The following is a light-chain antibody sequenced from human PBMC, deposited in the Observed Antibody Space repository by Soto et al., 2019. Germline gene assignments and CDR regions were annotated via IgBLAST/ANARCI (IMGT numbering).Light chain of an antibody. J-gene: IGLJ1*01. V-gene: IGLV2-14*03. CDR1: SSDVGGYNH. CDR3: SSYTTSNTRQIV. CDR2: DVT. Sequence: QSVLTQPASVSGSPGQSITISCTGTSSDVGGYNHVSWYQHHPGKAPKLIIYDVTNRPSGVSNPFSGSKSGNTASLTISGLQPEDEADYYCSSYTTSNTRQIVFGTGTKVTVL.